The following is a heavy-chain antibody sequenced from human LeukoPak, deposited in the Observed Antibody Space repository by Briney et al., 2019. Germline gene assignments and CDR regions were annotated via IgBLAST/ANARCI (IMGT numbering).Heavy chain of an antibody. CDR3: ARAQWPAIYYFDY. CDR2: IWYDGSNK. V-gene: IGHV3-33*01. CDR1: GFTFSSYG. D-gene: IGHD6-19*01. Sequence: GGSLRLSCAASGFTFSSYGMHWVRQAPGNGLEWVAVIWYDGSNKYYADSVKGRFTISRDNSKNTLYLQMNSLRAEDTAVYYCARAQWPAIYYFDYWGQGTLVTVSS. J-gene: IGHJ4*02.